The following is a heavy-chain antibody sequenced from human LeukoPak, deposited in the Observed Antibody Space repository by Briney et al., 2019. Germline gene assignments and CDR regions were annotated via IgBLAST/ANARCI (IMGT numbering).Heavy chain of an antibody. D-gene: IGHD6-13*01. CDR2: ISYDGSNK. J-gene: IGHJ4*02. CDR3: AKDLLGYSSSPPYF. CDR1: GFTFSSYA. V-gene: IGHV3-30-3*01. Sequence: PGRSLRLSCAASGFTFSSYAMHWVRQAPGKGLEWVAVISYDGSNKYYADSVKGRFTISRDNSKNTLYLQMNSLRAEDTAAYYCAKDLLGYSSSPPYFWGQGTLVTVSS.